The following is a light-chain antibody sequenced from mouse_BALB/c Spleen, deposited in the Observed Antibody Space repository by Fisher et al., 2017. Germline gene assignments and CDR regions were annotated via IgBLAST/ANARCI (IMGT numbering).Light chain of an antibody. Sequence: DIVLTQTPAIMSASLGEKVTMSCRASSSVSSSYLHWYQQKSGASPKPWIYRTSNLASGVPARFSGSGSGTSYSLTISSMEAEDAATYYCQQYHSYPWTFGGGTKLEIK. CDR3: QQYHSYPWT. CDR1: SSVSSSY. CDR2: RTS. V-gene: IGKV4-57-1*01. J-gene: IGKJ1*01.